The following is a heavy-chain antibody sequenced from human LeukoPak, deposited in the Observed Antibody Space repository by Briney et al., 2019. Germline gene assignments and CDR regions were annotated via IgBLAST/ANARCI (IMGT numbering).Heavy chain of an antibody. J-gene: IGHJ4*02. V-gene: IGHV5-10-1*01. Sequence: GESLRISCKGSGYIFTSYWISWVRQMPGKGLEWMGRIDPSDSYTNYSPSFQGHVTISADKSISTAYLQWSSLKASDTAMYYCAIYYGSGSSFDYWGQGTLVTVSS. D-gene: IGHD3-10*01. CDR1: GYIFTSYW. CDR2: IDPSDSYT. CDR3: AIYYGSGSSFDY.